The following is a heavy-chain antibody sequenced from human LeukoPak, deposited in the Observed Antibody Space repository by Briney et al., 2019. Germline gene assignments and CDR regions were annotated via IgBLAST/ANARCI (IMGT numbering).Heavy chain of an antibody. D-gene: IGHD6-13*01. CDR3: AKDRLSYSSSWNFDY. CDR1: GFTFSSYS. CDR2: ISSSSSYI. V-gene: IGHV3-21*01. J-gene: IGHJ4*02. Sequence: GGSLRLSCAASGFTFSSYSMNWVRQAPGEGLEWVSSISSSSSYIYYADSVKGRFTISRDNAKNSLYLQMNSLRAEDTAVYYCAKDRLSYSSSWNFDYWGQGTLVTVSS.